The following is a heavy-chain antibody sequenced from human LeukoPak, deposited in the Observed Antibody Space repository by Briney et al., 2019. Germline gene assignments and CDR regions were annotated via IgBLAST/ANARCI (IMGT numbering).Heavy chain of an antibody. Sequence: GESLKISCKGSGYSFTSYWIGWVRQMPGKGLEWMGIIYPGDSDTRYSPSFQGQVTISADKSISTAYLQWSSLKASDTAMYYCARHGRDMNTFGGPDYWGQGTLVTVSS. J-gene: IGHJ4*02. V-gene: IGHV5-51*01. CDR1: GYSFTSYW. D-gene: IGHD3-16*01. CDR2: IYPGDSDT. CDR3: ARHGRDMNTFGGPDY.